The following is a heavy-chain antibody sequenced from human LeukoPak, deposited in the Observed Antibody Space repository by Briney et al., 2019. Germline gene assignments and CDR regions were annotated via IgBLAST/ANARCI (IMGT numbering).Heavy chain of an antibody. D-gene: IGHD3/OR15-3a*01. J-gene: IGHJ4*02. CDR1: GDSISNYY. CDR3: ARLPPVGPGLDDY. V-gene: IGHV4-59*01. CDR2: IYYSGST. Sequence: TPSETLSLTCTVSGDSISNYYWSWVRQPPGKGLEWIGYIYYSGSTNYNPSLKSRVSISADTSKNQFSLKLSSVTAADTAVYYCARLPPVGPGLDDYWGQGTLVTVSS.